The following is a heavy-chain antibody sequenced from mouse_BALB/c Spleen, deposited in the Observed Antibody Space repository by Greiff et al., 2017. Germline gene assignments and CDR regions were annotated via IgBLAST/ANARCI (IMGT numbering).Heavy chain of an antibody. CDR3: ARYRGYYGSYAMDY. V-gene: IGHV5-17*02. J-gene: IGHJ4*01. Sequence: DVKLVESGGGLVQPGGSRKLSCAASGFTFSSFGMHWVRQAPEKGLEWVTYISSGSSTIYYADTVKGRFTISRDNPKNTLFLQMTSLRSEDTAMYYCARYRGYYGSYAMDYWGQGTSVTVSS. D-gene: IGHD1-2*01. CDR2: ISSGSSTI. CDR1: GFTFSSFG.